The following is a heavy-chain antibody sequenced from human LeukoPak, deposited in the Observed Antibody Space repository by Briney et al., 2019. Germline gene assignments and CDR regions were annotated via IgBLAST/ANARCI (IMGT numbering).Heavy chain of an antibody. CDR1: GFTFSSYS. CDR2: ISSSSSYI. D-gene: IGHD1-26*01. Sequence: GGSLRLSCAASGFTFSSYSMNWVRQAPGKGLEWVSSISSSSSYIYYADSVKGRFTISRDNAKNSLYLQMNSLRAEDTAVYYCASETAFSGSYPGDYWGQGTLVTVSS. CDR3: ASETAFSGSYPGDY. J-gene: IGHJ4*02. V-gene: IGHV3-21*01.